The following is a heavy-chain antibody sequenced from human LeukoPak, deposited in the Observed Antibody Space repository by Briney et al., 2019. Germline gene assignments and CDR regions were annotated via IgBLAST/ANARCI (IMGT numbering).Heavy chain of an antibody. CDR1: GFTFTDYY. CDR2: IHPGDSDG. D-gene: IGHD4-23*01. J-gene: IGHJ4*02. V-gene: IGHV5-51*01. CDR3: AREGRYSGSHTHDF. Sequence: GESLKISCKGSGFTFTDYYIGWVRQMPGKGLEWMGFIHPGDSDGRYSPSFQDQVTISADKSINTAYLQWSSLKASDTGMYYCAREGRYSGSHTHDFWGQGTPVTVSS.